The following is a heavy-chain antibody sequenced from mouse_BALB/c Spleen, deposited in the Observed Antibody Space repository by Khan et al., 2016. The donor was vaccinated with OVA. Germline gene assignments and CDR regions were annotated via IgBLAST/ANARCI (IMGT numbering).Heavy chain of an antibody. V-gene: IGHV2-6-1*01. CDR2: IWSDGSP. D-gene: IGHD2-10*01. Sequence: QVQLKESGPGLVAPSQSLSITCTISGFSLNNYGVHWVRQPPGKGLEWLVVIWSDGSPTYHSALTSRLSISKDNSKSQVFLKMNRLQTDDTAMYYCARQPYYHYNIMDYWGQGTSVTVSS. J-gene: IGHJ4*01. CDR1: GFSLNNYG. CDR3: ARQPYYHYNIMDY.